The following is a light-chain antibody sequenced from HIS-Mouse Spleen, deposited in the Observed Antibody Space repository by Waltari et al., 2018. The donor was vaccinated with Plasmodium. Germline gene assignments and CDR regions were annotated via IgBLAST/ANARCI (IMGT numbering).Light chain of an antibody. CDR3: SSYAGSNNLV. V-gene: IGLV2-8*01. Sequence: QSALTQPPSASGSPGQSVTISCTGTSSDVGGYNYVSWYQQPPGKAPKLMIYEVSKRPSGVPDRFSGLQAEDEADYYCSSYAGSNNLVFGGGTKLTVL. CDR2: EVS. J-gene: IGLJ2*01. CDR1: SSDVGGYNY.